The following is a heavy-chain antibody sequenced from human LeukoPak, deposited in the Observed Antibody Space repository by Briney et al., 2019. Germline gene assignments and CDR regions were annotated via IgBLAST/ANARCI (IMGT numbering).Heavy chain of an antibody. V-gene: IGHV3-43D*03. Sequence: PGGSLRLSCAASGFTFDDYDMHWVRQAPGKGLEWVSLISWDGDSTYYADSVKGRFTISRDNSKNSLYLQMNSLRAEDTALYYCAKGGYPRTRYYYYYMDVWGKGTTVTVSS. CDR2: ISWDGDST. J-gene: IGHJ6*03. CDR1: GFTFDDYD. D-gene: IGHD5-12*01. CDR3: AKGGYPRTRYYYYYMDV.